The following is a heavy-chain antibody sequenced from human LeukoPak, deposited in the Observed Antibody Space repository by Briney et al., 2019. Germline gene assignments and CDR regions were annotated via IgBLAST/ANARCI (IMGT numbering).Heavy chain of an antibody. Sequence: SETLSLTCAVYGGSFSGYYWSWIRQPPGKGLEWIGEINHSRSTNYNPSLKSRVTISVDTSKNQFSLKLSSVTAADTAVYYCARDCSSTSCYWWGFDYWGQGTLVTVSS. CDR2: INHSRST. CDR1: GGSFSGYY. CDR3: ARDCSSTSCYWWGFDY. D-gene: IGHD2-2*01. V-gene: IGHV4-34*01. J-gene: IGHJ4*02.